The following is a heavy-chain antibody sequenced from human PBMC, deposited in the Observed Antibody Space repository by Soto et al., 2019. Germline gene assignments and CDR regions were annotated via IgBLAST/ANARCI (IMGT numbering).Heavy chain of an antibody. CDR2: INHSGST. J-gene: IGHJ4*02. CDR1: GGSFSGYY. V-gene: IGHV4-34*01. D-gene: IGHD6-19*01. CDR3: ARGRSSGWYFNY. Sequence: SETLSLTCAVYGGSFSGYYWSWIRQPPGKGLEWIGEINHSGSTNYNPSLKSRVTISVDTSKNQFSLKLSSVTAADTAVYYCARGRSSGWYFNYWGQGTLVTVPQ.